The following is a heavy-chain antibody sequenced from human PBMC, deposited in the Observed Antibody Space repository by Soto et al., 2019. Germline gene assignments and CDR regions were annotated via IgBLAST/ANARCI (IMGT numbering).Heavy chain of an antibody. CDR2: IWYDEHNK. Sequence: GGTLRLSCVASGFTFSSYGMHWVRQPPGKGLEWVAVIWYDEHNKYYAASVKGRFTISRDNSKHTQYLQMNSLRVDGTAVYYRARGSLQVVPAAVTAGGRYGGPGTLVAAFS. CDR3: ARGSLQVVPAAVTAGGRY. CDR1: GFTFSSYG. D-gene: IGHD2-2*01. V-gene: IGHV3-33*01. J-gene: IGHJ4*02.